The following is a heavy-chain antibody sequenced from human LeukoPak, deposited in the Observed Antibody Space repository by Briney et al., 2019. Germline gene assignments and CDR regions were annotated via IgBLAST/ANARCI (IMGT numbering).Heavy chain of an antibody. CDR2: INPNSGGT. D-gene: IGHD5-24*01. CDR3: ARVVVRDANNYKDY. J-gene: IGHJ4*02. CDR1: GYTFTGCY. Sequence: ASVKVSCKASGYTFTGCYMHWVRQAPGQGLEWMGWINPNSGGTNYAQKFQGRVTMTRDTSISTAYLDLSRLRSDDTAVYYCARVVVRDANNYKDYWGQGTLVTVSS. V-gene: IGHV1-2*02.